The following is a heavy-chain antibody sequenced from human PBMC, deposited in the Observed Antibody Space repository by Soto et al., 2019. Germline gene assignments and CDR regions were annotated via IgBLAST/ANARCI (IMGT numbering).Heavy chain of an antibody. V-gene: IGHV1-18*01. J-gene: IGHJ4*02. D-gene: IGHD1-1*01. CDR1: GYTFTSYG. Sequence: GASVKVACKASGYTFTSYGISWVLQAPGQGLEWMGWISAYNGNTNYAQKLQGRVTMTTDTSTSTAYMELRSLRSDDTAVYYCAKDRPRRTSGYFFDYWGQGTPVTVSS. CDR3: AKDRPRRTSGYFFDY. CDR2: ISAYNGNT.